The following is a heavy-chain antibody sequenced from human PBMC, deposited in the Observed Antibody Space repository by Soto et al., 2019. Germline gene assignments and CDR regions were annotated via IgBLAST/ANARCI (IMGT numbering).Heavy chain of an antibody. J-gene: IGHJ4*01. CDR2: IYYSGST. CDR3: ARSLRRGPPFDY. CDR1: GGSIRSGDYY. Sequence: SETLSLTCTVSGGSIRSGDYYWSWIRQPPGKGLESFGFIYYSGSTYYKQNHKSRVTISVDTSKNQFSLKLSSVTAADTAVYYCARSLRRGPPFDY. V-gene: IGHV4-30-4*01. D-gene: IGHD3-10*01.